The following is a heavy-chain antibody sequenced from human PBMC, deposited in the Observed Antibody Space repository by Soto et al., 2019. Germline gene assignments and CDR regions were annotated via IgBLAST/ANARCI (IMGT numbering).Heavy chain of an antibody. D-gene: IGHD2-15*01. J-gene: IGHJ4*02. V-gene: IGHV3-33*01. CDR3: ARESYCSGGRCFVDY. CDR1: GFTFSSYA. CDR2: IWFDGGNK. Sequence: PGGSLRLSCAASGFTFSSYAMHWFRQAPGKGLEWVALIWFDGGNKYYADSVKGRFTISRDNSKNTLYLQMNSLRVEDTAVYYCARESYCSGGRCFVDYWGQGTLVTVSS.